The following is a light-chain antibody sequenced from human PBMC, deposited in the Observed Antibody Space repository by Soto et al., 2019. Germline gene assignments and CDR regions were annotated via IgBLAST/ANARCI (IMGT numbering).Light chain of an antibody. J-gene: IGLJ2*01. Sequence: QSALTQPASVSGSPVQSITISCAGTSSDAGGYNYVSWYQQHPGKVPRLIISDVNKRPSGVSDRFSGSKSGNTASLTISGLQAEDVADYYCASFTRSVTVVFGGGTKLA. CDR3: ASFTRSVTVV. V-gene: IGLV2-14*03. CDR2: DVN. CDR1: SSDAGGYNY.